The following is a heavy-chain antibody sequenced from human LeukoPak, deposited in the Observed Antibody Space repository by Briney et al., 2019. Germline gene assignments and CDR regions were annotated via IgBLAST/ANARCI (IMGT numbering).Heavy chain of an antibody. CDR3: ARDSNLGYSYGRYYYYYYMDV. V-gene: IGHV4-4*07. CDR2: IYTSGST. CDR1: GGSISSYY. Sequence: PSETLSLTCTVSGGSISSYYWSWIRQPAGKGLEWIVRIYTSGSTNYNPSLKSRVTMSVDTSKNQFSLKLSSVTAADTAVYYCARDSNLGYSYGRYYYYYYMDVWGKGTTVTVSS. D-gene: IGHD5-18*01. J-gene: IGHJ6*03.